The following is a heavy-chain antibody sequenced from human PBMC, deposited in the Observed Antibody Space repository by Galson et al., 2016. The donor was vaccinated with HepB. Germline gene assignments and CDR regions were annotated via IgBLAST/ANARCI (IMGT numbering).Heavy chain of an antibody. J-gene: IGHJ6*04. D-gene: IGHD6-19*01. Sequence: SLRLSCAASGFAFSSHWMHWVRQDLGKGLVWVSRINSDGTISNYADSVKGRFTISRDNAKNTLYLQMNSLRAEDTAVYYCVRGSYTSDWYRTSAYDFGLDVWGKGTPVTVSS. CDR1: GFAFSSHW. V-gene: IGHV3-74*01. CDR2: INSDGTIS. CDR3: VRGSYTSDWYRTSAYDFGLDV.